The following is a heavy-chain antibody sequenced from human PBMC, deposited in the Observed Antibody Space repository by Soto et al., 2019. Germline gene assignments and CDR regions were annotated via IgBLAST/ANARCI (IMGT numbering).Heavy chain of an antibody. D-gene: IGHD1-26*01. CDR2: IYSGGST. CDR3: ARGSGSFYYFDF. CDR1: GSRVSTNY. Sequence: GRSLRLSCAASGSRVSTNYMTWVRHTPGKGLEWVSVIYSGGSTYYADSVKGRFTIPRDNSKNTLHLQMNSLRAEDTAVYYCARGSGSFYYFDFWGRGTLVTVSS. J-gene: IGHJ4*02. V-gene: IGHV3-53*01.